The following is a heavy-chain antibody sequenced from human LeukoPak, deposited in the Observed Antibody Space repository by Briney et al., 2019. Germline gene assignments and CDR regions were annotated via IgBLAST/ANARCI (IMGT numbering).Heavy chain of an antibody. Sequence: SETLTLTCTVSGGSSSSSSYYWDWIRQPPGKGLEWIGSIYYSGSTYYNPSLKSRVTISVDTSKNQFSLKLSSVTAADTAVYYCARGGEFGAYYYGSGSYNFWFDPWGQGTLVTVSS. CDR2: IYYSGST. CDR1: GGSSSSSSYY. CDR3: ARGGEFGAYYYGSGSYNFWFDP. V-gene: IGHV4-39*07. D-gene: IGHD3-10*01. J-gene: IGHJ5*02.